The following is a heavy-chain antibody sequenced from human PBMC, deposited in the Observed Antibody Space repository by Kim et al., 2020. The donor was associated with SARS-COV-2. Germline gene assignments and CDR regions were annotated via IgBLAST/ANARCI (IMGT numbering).Heavy chain of an antibody. J-gene: IGHJ6*02. CDR2: IWYDGSKT. CDR3: ASDIRSWGWALGMAD. V-gene: IGHV3-33*01. D-gene: IGHD3-16*01. Sequence: GGSLRLSCEASGVIFSDYGMHWVRQAQGKGLELVALIWYDGSKTSYTDSVKGRFTISRDNSKNTLYLEMNTLRAEDTTRYYCASDIRSWGWALGMADGG. CDR1: GVIFSDYG.